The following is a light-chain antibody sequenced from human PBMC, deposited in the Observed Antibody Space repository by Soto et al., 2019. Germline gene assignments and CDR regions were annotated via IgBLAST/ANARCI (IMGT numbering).Light chain of an antibody. V-gene: IGKV2-28*01. J-gene: IGKJ1*01. CDR1: QSLLHKNGFNY. CDR2: LGS. Sequence: DIVMTQSPLSLPVTPGEPAAISCRSSQSLLHKNGFNYLDWYLQKPGQSPQLLIFLGSNRASGVPDRFSGSGSGTEFTLTISSLQSEDFAVYYCQQYNNWPPWTFGQGTKVEIK. CDR3: QQYNNWPPWT.